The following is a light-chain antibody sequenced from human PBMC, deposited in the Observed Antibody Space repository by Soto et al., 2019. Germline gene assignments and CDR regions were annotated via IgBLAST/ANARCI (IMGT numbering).Light chain of an antibody. CDR2: GAS. Sequence: EIVLTQSPATLSLSPGERATLSCRASQSVNNNLAWYQQKPGQAPRLLLYGASTRATGIPARFSGSACGTEFALRVSSLQSEDFQVSYCQQYNYLTLTFGGGAKVEFK. V-gene: IGKV3-15*01. CDR3: QQYNYLTLT. J-gene: IGKJ4*01. CDR1: QSVNNN.